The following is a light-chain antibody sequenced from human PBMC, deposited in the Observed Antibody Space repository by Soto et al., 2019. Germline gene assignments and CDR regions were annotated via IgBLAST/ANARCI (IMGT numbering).Light chain of an antibody. Sequence: QSALTQPASVSGSPGQSITISCTGTSSDVGGYNYVSWYQQHPGKAPKLMIHEVSNRPSGVSNRFSGSKSGSTASLTISGLQAEDEADYYCSSYTSSSTLPYVFGTGTKLTVL. CDR3: SSYTSSSTLPYV. J-gene: IGLJ1*01. CDR1: SSDVGGYNY. CDR2: EVS. V-gene: IGLV2-14*01.